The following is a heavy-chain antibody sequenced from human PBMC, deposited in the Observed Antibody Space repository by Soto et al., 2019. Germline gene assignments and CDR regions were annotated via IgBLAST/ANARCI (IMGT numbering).Heavy chain of an antibody. CDR3: ARESEDLTSNFDY. Sequence: LRLSCAASRFTFTRYSMNWVRQAPGKGLEWASSISSTTNYIYYGDSMKGRFTISRDNAKNSLYLEMNSLRAEDTAVYYCARESEDLTSNFDYWGQGTLVTVSS. V-gene: IGHV3-21*06. CDR1: RFTFTRYS. CDR2: ISSTTNYI. J-gene: IGHJ4*02.